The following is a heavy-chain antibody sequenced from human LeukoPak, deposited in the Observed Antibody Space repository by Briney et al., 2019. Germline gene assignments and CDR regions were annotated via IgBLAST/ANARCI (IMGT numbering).Heavy chain of an antibody. CDR1: GYTFTDYA. CDR2: KNPNSGNS. Sequence: ASVKVSCKASGYTFTDYAINWVRQAPGQGLEWMGYKNPNSGNSAYAQKFQGRVTITTDASITTAYMELSGLRSEDTALYYCAREGLDYWGQGTLVTVSS. J-gene: IGHJ4*02. V-gene: IGHV1-8*01. CDR3: AREGLDY.